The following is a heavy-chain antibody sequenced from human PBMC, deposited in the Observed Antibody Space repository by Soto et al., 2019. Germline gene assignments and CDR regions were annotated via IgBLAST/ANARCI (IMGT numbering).Heavy chain of an antibody. CDR3: ARDRRLRDAFDI. V-gene: IGHV4-30-2*01. Sequence: PSETLSLTCAVSGGSISSGGYSWSWIRQPPGKGLEWIGYIYHSGSTYYNPSLKSRVTTSVDRSKNQFSLKLSSVTAADTAVYYCARDRRLRDAFDIWGQGTMVTVSS. CDR1: GGSISSGGYS. J-gene: IGHJ3*02. CDR2: IYHSGST.